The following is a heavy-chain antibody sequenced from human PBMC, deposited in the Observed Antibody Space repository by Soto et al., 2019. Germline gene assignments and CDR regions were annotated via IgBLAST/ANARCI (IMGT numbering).Heavy chain of an antibody. V-gene: IGHV4-31*03. Sequence: SETLSLTCTVSGGSISSGGYYWSWIRQHPGKGLEWIGYIYYSGSTYYNPSLKSRVTISVDTSKNQFSLKLSSVTAADTAVYYCARGYYYGSGSYGCFDPWGQGTLVTVSS. J-gene: IGHJ5*02. CDR1: GGSISSGGYY. CDR2: IYYSGST. D-gene: IGHD3-10*01. CDR3: ARGYYYGSGSYGCFDP.